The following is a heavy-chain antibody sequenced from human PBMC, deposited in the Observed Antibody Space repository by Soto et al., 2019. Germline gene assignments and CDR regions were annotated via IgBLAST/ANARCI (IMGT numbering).Heavy chain of an antibody. J-gene: IGHJ6*02. V-gene: IGHV3-33*01. CDR2: IWYDESNK. CDR1: GFTFSSYG. CDR3: ARDAPIFHDGMDV. D-gene: IGHD3-3*02. Sequence: ESGGGVVQPGRSLRLSCAASGFTFSSYGMHWVRQAPGKGLEWVAVIWYDESNKYYADSVKGRFTISRDNSKNTLYLQMNSLRAEDTAVYYCARDAPIFHDGMDVWGQGTTVTVSS.